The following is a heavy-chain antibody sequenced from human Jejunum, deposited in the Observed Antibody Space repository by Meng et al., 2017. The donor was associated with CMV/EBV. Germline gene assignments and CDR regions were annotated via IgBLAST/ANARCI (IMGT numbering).Heavy chain of an antibody. Sequence: AFSSYGLHWGRRAGGKGLEWGAFIGYDGRNKYYGDKGKGRINISRDNSKNTQYLQMSSLRVEDTAGDYCAKSIAVAGNYYYGRDVWGLGTRVTVSS. CDR1: AFSSYG. CDR3: AKSIAVAGNYYYGRDV. J-gene: IGHJ6*02. CDR2: IGYDGRNK. D-gene: IGHD6-19*01. V-gene: IGHV3-30*02.